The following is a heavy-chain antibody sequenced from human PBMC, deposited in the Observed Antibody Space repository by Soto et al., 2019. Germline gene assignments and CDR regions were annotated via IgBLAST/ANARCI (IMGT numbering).Heavy chain of an antibody. CDR3: VRDWKEGVGSAFYY. V-gene: IGHV1-18*01. D-gene: IGHD1-26*01. Sequence: QVQLVQSGAEVKKPGASVKVSCKASGYTFTSYGISWVRQAPGQGLEWMGWSSTNNGNTKYAQKIQGRVTMTTVTSTSTAYMDLRSLRSDDTAVYYCVRDWKEGVGSAFYYWGQGTLVAVSS. CDR2: SSTNNGNT. J-gene: IGHJ4*02. CDR1: GYTFTSYG.